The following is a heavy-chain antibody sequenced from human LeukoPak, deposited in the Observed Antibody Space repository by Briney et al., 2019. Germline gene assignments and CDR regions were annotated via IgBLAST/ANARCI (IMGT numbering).Heavy chain of an antibody. V-gene: IGHV3-21*01. D-gene: IGHD6-19*01. J-gene: IGHJ4*02. CDR3: ARDPEYSSGCFDY. Sequence: GGSLRLSCAASGFTFSSYSMNWVRQAPGKGLEWVSSISSSSSYIYYADSVKGRFTISRDNAKNSLYLQMNSLRAEDTAVYYCARDPEYSSGCFDYWGQGTLVTVSS. CDR2: ISSSSSYI. CDR1: GFTFSSYS.